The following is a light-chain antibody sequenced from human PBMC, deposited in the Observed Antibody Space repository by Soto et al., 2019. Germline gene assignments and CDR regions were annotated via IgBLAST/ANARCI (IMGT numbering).Light chain of an antibody. CDR2: RNN. V-gene: IGLV1-47*01. CDR3: PAWDDSLSGPV. Sequence: QSVLTQPPSASGTPGQRVTISCSGSSSNIGSNYVYWYQQLPGTAPKLLIYRNNQRPSAVPDRFSGSKSGTSASLAISGLRSEDEADYYCPAWDDSLSGPVFGGGTKLTVL. CDR1: SSNIGSNY. J-gene: IGLJ2*01.